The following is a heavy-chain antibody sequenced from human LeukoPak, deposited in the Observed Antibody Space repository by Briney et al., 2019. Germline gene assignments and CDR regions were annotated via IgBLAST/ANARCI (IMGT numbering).Heavy chain of an antibody. CDR1: GGSISSYY. V-gene: IGHV4-59*08. CDR2: IYYSGST. CDR3: ARHPRPLGWKNAFDI. Sequence: SETLSLTCTVSGGSISSYYWSWIRQPPGKGLEWIGYIYYSGSTNYNPSLKSRVTISVDTSKNQFSLKLSSVTAADTAVYYCARHPRPLGWKNAFDIWGQGTMVTVSS. D-gene: IGHD1-1*01. J-gene: IGHJ3*02.